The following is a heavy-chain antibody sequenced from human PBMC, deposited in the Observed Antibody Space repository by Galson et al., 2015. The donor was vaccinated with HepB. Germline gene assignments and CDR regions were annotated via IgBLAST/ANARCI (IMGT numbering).Heavy chain of an antibody. CDR3: ASTTYNWNDRSSSPDY. CDR2: IIPILGIA. Sequence: SVKVSCKASGGTFSSYAISWVRQAPGQGLEWMGRIIPILGIANYAQKFQGRVTITADKSTSTAYMELSSLRSEDTAVYYCASTTYNWNDRSSSPDYWGQGTLVTVSS. J-gene: IGHJ4*02. CDR1: GGTFSSYA. D-gene: IGHD1-20*01. V-gene: IGHV1-69*04.